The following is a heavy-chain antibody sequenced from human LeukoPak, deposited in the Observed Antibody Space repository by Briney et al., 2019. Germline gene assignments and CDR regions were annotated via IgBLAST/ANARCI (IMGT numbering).Heavy chain of an antibody. D-gene: IGHD3-10*02. CDR3: ARHPLKAYVSDWFDP. J-gene: IGHJ5*02. CDR1: GGSISSSSYY. CDR2: IFYSGST. V-gene: IGHV4-39*01. Sequence: SETLSLTCTVSGGSISSSSYYWGWLRQPPGKGLEWIASIFYSGSTYHNPSPKSRVTISVDTSKSQFSLKLSSVTAADTAVYFCARHPLKAYVSDWFDPWGQGTLVTVSS.